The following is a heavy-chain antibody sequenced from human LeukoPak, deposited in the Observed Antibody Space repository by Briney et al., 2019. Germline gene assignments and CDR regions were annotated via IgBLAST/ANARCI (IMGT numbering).Heavy chain of an antibody. D-gene: IGHD6-19*01. V-gene: IGHV3-23*01. Sequence: GGSLRLSCAASGFTFSSYAMNWVRQAPGKGLEWVSGISGSGAGTDYADSVKGRFTISRDNSKNTLYLQMNSLRAEDTAVYYCAKGSSGWRSDYWGQETLVTVSS. CDR3: AKGSSGWRSDY. J-gene: IGHJ4*02. CDR2: ISGSGAGT. CDR1: GFTFSSYA.